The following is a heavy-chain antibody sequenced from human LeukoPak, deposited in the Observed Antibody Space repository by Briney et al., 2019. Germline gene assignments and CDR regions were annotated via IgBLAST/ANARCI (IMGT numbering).Heavy chain of an antibody. CDR1: GFTFSSYW. V-gene: IGHV3-7*01. CDR3: ARVGPWVNPDYYYYMDV. J-gene: IGHJ6*03. D-gene: IGHD1-14*01. CDR2: IKQDGSEK. Sequence: GGSLRLSCAASGFTFSSYWMSWVRQAPGKGLEWVANIKQDGSEKYYVDSVKGRFTISGDNAKNSLYLQMNSLRAEDTAVYYCARVGPWVNPDYYYYMDVWGKGTTVTVSS.